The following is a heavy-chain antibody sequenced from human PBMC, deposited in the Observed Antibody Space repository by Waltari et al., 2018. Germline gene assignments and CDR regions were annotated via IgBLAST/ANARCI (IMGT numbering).Heavy chain of an antibody. CDR2: INHSGTT. CDR1: GGSFSGYY. V-gene: IGHV4-34*01. CDR3: ARADIVLMVYGMDV. D-gene: IGHD2-8*01. Sequence: QVQLQQWGAGLLKPSETLSLTCAVYGGSFSGYYWSWIRQPPGKGLGWIGEINHSGTTNHNPSLKSRVTISVDTSKNQFSLKLSSVTAADTAVYYCARADIVLMVYGMDVWGQGTTVTVSS. J-gene: IGHJ6*02.